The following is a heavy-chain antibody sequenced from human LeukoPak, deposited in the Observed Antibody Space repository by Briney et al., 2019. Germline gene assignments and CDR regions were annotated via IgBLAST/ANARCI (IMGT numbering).Heavy chain of an antibody. D-gene: IGHD2-15*01. J-gene: IGHJ4*02. CDR1: GYTFTSCD. V-gene: IGHV1-8*01. CDR2: MNPNSGNT. CDR3: ARGHSAVAAVVY. Sequence: ASVKVSCKASGYTFTSCDINWVRQATGQGLEWMGWMNPNSGNTGYAQKFQGRVTMTRNTSISTAYMELSSLRSEDTAVYYCARGHSAVAAVVYWGQGTLVTVSS.